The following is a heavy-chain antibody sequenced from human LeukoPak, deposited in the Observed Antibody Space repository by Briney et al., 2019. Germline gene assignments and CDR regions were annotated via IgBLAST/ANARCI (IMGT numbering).Heavy chain of an antibody. V-gene: IGHV4-39*01. D-gene: IGHD5-12*01. CDR1: GGSISSSTYY. Sequence: SETLSLTCSVSGGSISSSTYYWGWIRQSPGKGLEWIGSIYHTGSLHYNPSPKSRVTLSVDTSKNQFSLRLTSVTAADTSVYFCARASGFCDYWGQGILVTVSS. J-gene: IGHJ4*02. CDR2: IYHTGSL. CDR3: ARASGFCDY.